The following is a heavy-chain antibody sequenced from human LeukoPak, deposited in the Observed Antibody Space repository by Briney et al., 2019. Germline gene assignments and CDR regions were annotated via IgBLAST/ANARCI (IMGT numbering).Heavy chain of an antibody. CDR3: ARSGGSSWYASVYY. V-gene: IGHV1-69*04. CDR2: IIPSLRTV. D-gene: IGHD6-13*01. J-gene: IGHJ4*02. Sequence: VASVTVSCKASGGTVSSKVVSWVRQAPGQGLEWMGRIIPSLRTVDYARTFKGRLTITADKSTDTAYMELRSLRSEDTAVYYCARSGGSSWYASVYYWGQGTLVTVSS. CDR1: GGTVSSKV.